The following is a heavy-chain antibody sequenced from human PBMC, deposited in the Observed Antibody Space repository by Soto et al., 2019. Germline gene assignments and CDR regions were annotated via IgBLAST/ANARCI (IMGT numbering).Heavy chain of an antibody. CDR2: INWNSGSI. CDR1: GFTFDDYA. Sequence: GGSLRLSCAASGFTFDDYAMHWVRQVPGKGLEWVSGINWNSGSIGYGDSVKGRFAISRDNAKNSLHLQVNSLSAEDTAFYYCLKDESINWYSGHFRHWGQGTLVTVSS. V-gene: IGHV3-9*01. J-gene: IGHJ1*01. CDR3: LKDESINWYSGHFRH. D-gene: IGHD6-13*01.